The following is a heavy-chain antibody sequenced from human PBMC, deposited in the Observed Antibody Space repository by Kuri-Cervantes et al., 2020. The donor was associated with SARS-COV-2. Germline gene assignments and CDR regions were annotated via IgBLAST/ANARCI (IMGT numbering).Heavy chain of an antibody. V-gene: IGHV3-43D*04. Sequence: GGSLRLSCAASGFTFDDYAMHWVRQAPGKGLEWVSLISWDGGSTYYADSVKGRFTISRDNSQNTAYLQMNSLRAEDTAMYYCTRESYHQNVGFDYWGQGTLVIVSS. J-gene: IGHJ4*02. CDR1: GFTFDDYA. CDR3: TRESYHQNVGFDY. D-gene: IGHD1-26*01. CDR2: ISWDGGST.